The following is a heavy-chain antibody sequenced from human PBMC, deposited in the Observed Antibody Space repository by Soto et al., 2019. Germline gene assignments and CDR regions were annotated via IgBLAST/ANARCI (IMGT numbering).Heavy chain of an antibody. CDR3: ARVEAAMSGHWFDP. J-gene: IGHJ5*02. Sequence: ASVKVSCKASGYTFSSYGISWVRQAPGQGLEWLGWISASTSKTKYAQKFQGRVTMTTDRSTSTVDMELRGLRSDDTAVYYCARVEAAMSGHWFDPWGRGTLVTVSS. CDR1: GYTFSSYG. V-gene: IGHV1-18*01. D-gene: IGHD2-2*01. CDR2: ISASTSKT.